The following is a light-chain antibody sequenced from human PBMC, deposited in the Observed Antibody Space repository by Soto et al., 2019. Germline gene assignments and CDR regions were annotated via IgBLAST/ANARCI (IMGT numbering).Light chain of an antibody. Sequence: EIVLTQSPGTLSLSPGERATLSCRASQSVSSAYLAWYQQIPGQAPRLLIYGASSRATGIPDMFSGSGSGTDFTLTISGLEAEDFAVYYCQQSGSSFYTFGQGTQLEIK. CDR1: QSVSSAY. V-gene: IGKV3-20*01. CDR2: GAS. J-gene: IGKJ2*01. CDR3: QQSGSSFYT.